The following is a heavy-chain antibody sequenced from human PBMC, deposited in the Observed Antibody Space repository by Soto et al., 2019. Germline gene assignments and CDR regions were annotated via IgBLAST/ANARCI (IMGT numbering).Heavy chain of an antibody. V-gene: IGHV1-69*13. CDR1: GGSFSSYA. J-gene: IGHJ4*02. CDR2: IIPIFGTA. D-gene: IGHD5-18*01. CDR3: ARGYSYGSRFFDY. Sequence: GASVKVCCKASGGSFSSYAISWVRHAPGQGLEWMGGIIPIFGTANYAQKFQGRVTITADESTSTAYMELSSLRSEDTAVYYCARGYSYGSRFFDYWGQGTLVTVSS.